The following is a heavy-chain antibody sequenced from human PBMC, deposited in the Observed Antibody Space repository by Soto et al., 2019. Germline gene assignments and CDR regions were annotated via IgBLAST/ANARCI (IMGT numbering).Heavy chain of an antibody. CDR2: IYYSGST. CDR3: ARSVFP. Sequence: SETLSLTCTVSGGSICSSSNYWGWIRQPPGKGLEWIGSIYYSGSTYYNPSLKSRVTISVDTSKNQFSLKLSSVTAADTAVYYCARSVFPWGQGTLVTVYS. V-gene: IGHV4-39*07. J-gene: IGHJ5*02. CDR1: GGSICSSSNY.